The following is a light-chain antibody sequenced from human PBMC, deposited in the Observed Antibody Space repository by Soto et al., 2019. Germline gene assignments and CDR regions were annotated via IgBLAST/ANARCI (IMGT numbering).Light chain of an antibody. V-gene: IGKV3-11*01. CDR3: QQRGSWPLT. CDR1: QSVSTS. J-gene: IGKJ4*01. CDR2: DAS. Sequence: EIVLTQSPATLSLSPGERGTLFCRASQSVSTSLAWYQQKPGQAPRLLIYDASSRATGIPARFSGSGSGTDFTLTISNLETEDSAVYYCQQRGSWPLTFGGGPKVEIK.